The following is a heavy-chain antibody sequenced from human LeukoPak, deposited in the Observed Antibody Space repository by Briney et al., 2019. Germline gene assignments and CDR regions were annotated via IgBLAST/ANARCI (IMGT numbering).Heavy chain of an antibody. CDR3: ARRGFSRFDY. Sequence: GSLRLSCAASGFTFSSYSMNWVRQAPGKGLEWVSYISSSSSTIYYADSVKGRFTISRDNAKNSLYLQMNSLRAEDTAVYYCARRGFSRFDYWGQGTLVTVSS. CDR2: ISSSSSTI. V-gene: IGHV3-48*04. CDR1: GFTFSSYS. J-gene: IGHJ4*02. D-gene: IGHD1-26*01.